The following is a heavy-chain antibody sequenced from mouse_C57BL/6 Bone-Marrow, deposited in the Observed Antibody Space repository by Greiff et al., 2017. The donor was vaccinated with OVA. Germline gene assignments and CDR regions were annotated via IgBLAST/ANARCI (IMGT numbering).Heavy chain of an antibody. V-gene: IGHV3-6*01. J-gene: IGHJ2*01. CDR2: ISYDGSN. CDR1: GYSITSGYY. Sequence: ESGPGLVKPSQSLSLTCSVTGYSITSGYYWNWIRQFPGNKLEWMGYISYDGSNNYNPSLKNRISITRDTSKNQFFLKLNSVTTEDTATYYCARGSDYGWGQGTTLTVSS. CDR3: ARGSDYG. D-gene: IGHD2-4*01.